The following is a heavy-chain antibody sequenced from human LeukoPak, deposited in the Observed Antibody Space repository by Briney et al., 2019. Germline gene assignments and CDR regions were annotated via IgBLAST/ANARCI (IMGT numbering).Heavy chain of an antibody. CDR1: GFTFSSYA. Sequence: GGSLRLPCAASGFTFSSYAMSWVRQAPGKGLEWVSAISGSGGSTYYADSVKGRFTISRDNSKNTLYLQMNSLRAEDTGIYYCAKGIAVTPNWFDPWGQGTLVTVSS. CDR3: AKGIAVTPNWFDP. CDR2: ISGSGGST. J-gene: IGHJ5*02. D-gene: IGHD6-19*01. V-gene: IGHV3-23*01.